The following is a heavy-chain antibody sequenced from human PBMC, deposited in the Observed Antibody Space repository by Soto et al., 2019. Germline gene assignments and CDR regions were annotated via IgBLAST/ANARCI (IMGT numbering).Heavy chain of an antibody. V-gene: IGHV3-74*03. CDR1: GFTFSSTW. CDR3: ATDGSYAQHV. D-gene: IGHD3-16*01. CDR2: INSDGSTT. Sequence: EEQVVESGGVLVQPGGSLRLSCAASGFTFSSTWMHWVRHAPGKGLVWVSHINSDGSTTTYADSVRGRFTISRDNAKNTVYLQMNSLRAEDTAVYYCATDGSYAQHVWGQGTTVTVSS. J-gene: IGHJ6*02.